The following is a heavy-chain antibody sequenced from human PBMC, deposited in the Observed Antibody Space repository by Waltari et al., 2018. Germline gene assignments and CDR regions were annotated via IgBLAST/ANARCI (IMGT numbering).Heavy chain of an antibody. Sequence: QLQLQESGPGLVKPSETLSLTCTVSGGPVRHRTYYWGWLLQSPGKGLEWIGSIYYSGSTEYNPSLRGRVTISVDTPKNQFSLKVTSVTAADTAMYYCAKSGADFGSGSYYEAWGQGTLVSVSS. V-gene: IGHV4-39*01. CDR3: AKSGADFGSGSYYEA. J-gene: IGHJ5*02. CDR2: IYYSGST. CDR1: GGPVRHRTYY. D-gene: IGHD3-10*01.